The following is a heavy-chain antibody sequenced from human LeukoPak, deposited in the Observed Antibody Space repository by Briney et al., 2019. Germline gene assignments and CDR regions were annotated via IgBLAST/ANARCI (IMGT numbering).Heavy chain of an antibody. D-gene: IGHD5-18*01. J-gene: IGHJ2*01. CDR3: ARDGYSYGYGWYFDL. Sequence: PSGTLSLTCTVSGGSISSGDYYWSWIRQPPGKGLEWIGYIYYSGSTYYNPSLKSRVTISVDTSKNQFSLKLSSVTAADTAVYYCARDGYSYGYGWYFDLWGRGTLVTVSS. V-gene: IGHV4-30-4*08. CDR1: GGSISSGDYY. CDR2: IYYSGST.